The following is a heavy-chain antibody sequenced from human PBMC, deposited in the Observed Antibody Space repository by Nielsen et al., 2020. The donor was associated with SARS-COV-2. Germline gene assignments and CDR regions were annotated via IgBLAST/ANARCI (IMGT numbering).Heavy chain of an antibody. D-gene: IGHD3-22*01. Sequence: ETLSLTCAASGFTFNSYTMSWVRQAPGKGLEWVSVFSGTGGGSYYADSVKGRFTISRDNSKNTLYLQMNSLRAEDTAVYYCAKGFSSGYYVYFDYWGQGTLVTVSS. V-gene: IGHV3-23*01. J-gene: IGHJ4*02. CDR1: GFTFNSYT. CDR2: FSGTGGGS. CDR3: AKGFSSGYYVYFDY.